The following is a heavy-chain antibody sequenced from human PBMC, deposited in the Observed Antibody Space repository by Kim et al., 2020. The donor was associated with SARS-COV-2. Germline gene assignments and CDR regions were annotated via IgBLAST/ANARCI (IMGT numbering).Heavy chain of an antibody. V-gene: IGHV3-21*01. Sequence: GGSLRLSCAASGFTFSSYSMNWVRQAPGKGLEWVSSISSSSSYIYYADSVKGRFTISRDNAKNSLYLQMNSLRAEDTAVYYCAREQQQLRLVQYYYYGMDVWGQGTTVTVSS. CDR2: ISSSSSYI. CDR1: GFTFSSYS. J-gene: IGHJ6*02. CDR3: AREQQQLRLVQYYYYGMDV. D-gene: IGHD3-3*01.